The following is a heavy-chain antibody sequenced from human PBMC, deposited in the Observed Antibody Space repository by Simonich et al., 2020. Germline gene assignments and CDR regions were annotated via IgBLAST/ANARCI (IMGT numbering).Heavy chain of an antibody. J-gene: IGHJ3*02. D-gene: IGHD4-4*01. V-gene: IGHV3-74*01. CDR1: GFTFSSYW. Sequence: EVQLVESGGGLVQPGGSLRLSCAASGFTFSSYWMHWVRQAPGKGLVLVSRINMDGSSTSDAESVKGRFTISRDNAKNTLYLQMNSLRAEDTAVYYCARDYSNYDAFDIWGQGTMVTVSS. CDR2: INMDGSST. CDR3: ARDYSNYDAFDI.